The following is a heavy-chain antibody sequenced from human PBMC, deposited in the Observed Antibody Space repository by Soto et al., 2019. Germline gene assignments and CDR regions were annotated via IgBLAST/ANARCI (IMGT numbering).Heavy chain of an antibody. CDR2: IYYSGST. CDR3: ARGGSYMVATGGYYFDY. J-gene: IGHJ4*02. D-gene: IGHD5-12*01. V-gene: IGHV4-59*01. Sequence: SDTLSLTCTLYGGSISSYYWSWILQPPGKGLEWIGYIYYSGSTNYNPSLKSRVTISVDTSKNQFSLKLSSVTAADTAVYYCARGGSYMVATGGYYFDYWGQGTLVTVS. CDR1: GGSISSYY.